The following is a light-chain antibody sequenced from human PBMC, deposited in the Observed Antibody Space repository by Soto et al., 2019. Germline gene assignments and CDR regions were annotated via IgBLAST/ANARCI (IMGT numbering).Light chain of an antibody. CDR3: ASWDGRLGAVI. Sequence: QSVLTQPPSASGAPGQKVFISCSGSSSNIGGTNYAYWYQQLPGAAPKLLMHSNNLRPSGVPERISGSKFGTAASLAISGLRSEDEADYYCASWDGRLGAVIFGGGTKLTVL. J-gene: IGLJ2*01. CDR1: SSNIGGTNY. CDR2: SNN. V-gene: IGLV1-47*02.